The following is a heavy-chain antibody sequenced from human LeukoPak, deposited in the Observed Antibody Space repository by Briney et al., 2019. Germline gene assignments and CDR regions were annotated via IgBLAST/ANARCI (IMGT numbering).Heavy chain of an antibody. J-gene: IGHJ5*02. CDR3: ARDPYGCSSTSCFGNNWFDP. D-gene: IGHD2-2*01. CDR1: GYSFTSYG. CDR2: ISANNGNT. V-gene: IGHV1-18*01. Sequence: ASVKVSCKASGYSFTSYGISWVRQAPGQGLEWMGWISANNGNTNYAQKLQGRITMTIDISTSTAYMDLRSLRSDDTAVYYCARDPYGCSSTSCFGNNWFDPWGQGTLVTVSS.